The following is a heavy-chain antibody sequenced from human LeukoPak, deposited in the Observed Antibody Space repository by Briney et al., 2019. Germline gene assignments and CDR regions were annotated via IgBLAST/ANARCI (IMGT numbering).Heavy chain of an antibody. D-gene: IGHD4-17*01. V-gene: IGHV3-69-1*01. CDR1: GFPFSEYS. CDR3: ARSPYDYGEDIDY. J-gene: IGHJ4*02. CDR2: IDSSSTI. Sequence: GRSLRLSWAASGFPFSEYSINWVRQAPGKVLEWVSYIDSSSTIYYSDSVKGRFTISRDNAKNSLYLQLNSLRAEDTAVYFCARSPYDYGEDIDYWGQGTLVTVPS.